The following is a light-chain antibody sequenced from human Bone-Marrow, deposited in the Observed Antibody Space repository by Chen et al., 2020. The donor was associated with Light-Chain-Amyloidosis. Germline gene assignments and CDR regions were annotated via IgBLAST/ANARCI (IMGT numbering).Light chain of an antibody. Sequence: QSVVTQPPSASGTPGQRGTISCSGSWSNVGRNSINWYQQLSGTAPKLLFYGNSQRPSGVSARFSGSKSGTSASLAISGLQSEDEADYYCAVWDDSLSGRVFGGGTKLTVL. V-gene: IGLV1-44*01. CDR1: WSNVGRNS. J-gene: IGLJ3*02. CDR2: GNS. CDR3: AVWDDSLSGRV.